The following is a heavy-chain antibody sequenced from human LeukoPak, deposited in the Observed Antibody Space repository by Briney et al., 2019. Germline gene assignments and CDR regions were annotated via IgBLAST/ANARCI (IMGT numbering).Heavy chain of an antibody. CDR3: AREVFYYDSSGYYYGAFDI. Sequence: SETLSLTCNVSGGSVSSGSYYWSWIRQPPGKGLEWIGYIYYSGSTNYNPSLKSRVTISVDTSKNQFSLKLSSVTAADTAVYYCAREVFYYDSSGYYYGAFDIWGQGTMVTVSS. CDR2: IYYSGST. V-gene: IGHV4-61*01. CDR1: GGSVSSGSYY. D-gene: IGHD3-22*01. J-gene: IGHJ3*02.